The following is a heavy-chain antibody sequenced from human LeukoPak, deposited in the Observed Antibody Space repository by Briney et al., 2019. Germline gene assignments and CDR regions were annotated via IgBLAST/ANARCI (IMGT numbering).Heavy chain of an antibody. J-gene: IGHJ4*02. V-gene: IGHV4-28*01. CDR3: ARQDSSGYYPIDY. CDR2: IYYSGST. D-gene: IGHD3-22*01. Sequence: SDTLSLTCAVSGYSISSSNWWGWIRQPPGKGLEWIGYIYYSGSTYYNPSLKSRVTMSVDTSKNQFSLKLSSVTAADTAVYYCARQDSSGYYPIDYWGQGTLVTVSS. CDR1: GYSISSSNW.